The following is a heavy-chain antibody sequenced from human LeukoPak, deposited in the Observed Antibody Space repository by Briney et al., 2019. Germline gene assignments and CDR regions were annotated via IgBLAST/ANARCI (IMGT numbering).Heavy chain of an antibody. CDR3: ATETIGRHYDY. V-gene: IGHV3-21*01. D-gene: IGHD1-14*01. Sequence: GGSLRLSCAASGFTFSSCGFNWVRQAPGKGLEWVSSIGPTGTDRYYADSVRGRFTISRDNAKNSMYLQMDSLRDEDTAVYYCATETIGRHYDYWGQGTLLTVSS. J-gene: IGHJ4*02. CDR2: IGPTGTDR. CDR1: GFTFSSCG.